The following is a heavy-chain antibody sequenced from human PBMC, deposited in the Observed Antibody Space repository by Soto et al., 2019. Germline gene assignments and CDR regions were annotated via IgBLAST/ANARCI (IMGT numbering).Heavy chain of an antibody. Sequence: KPSETLSLTCTVSGGSISSGGYYWSWIRQHPGKGLEWIGYIYYSGSTYYNPSLKSRVTISVDTSKNQFSLKLSSVTAADTAVYYCARDKVDGGYSYGYYYYGMDVWGQGTTVTVS. CDR2: IYYSGST. J-gene: IGHJ6*02. CDR3: ARDKVDGGYSYGYYYYGMDV. CDR1: GGSISSGGYY. V-gene: IGHV4-31*03. D-gene: IGHD5-18*01.